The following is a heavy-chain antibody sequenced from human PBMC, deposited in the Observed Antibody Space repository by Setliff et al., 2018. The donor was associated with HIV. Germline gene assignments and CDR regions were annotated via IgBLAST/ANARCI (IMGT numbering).Heavy chain of an antibody. CDR3: VRGKNWFDP. V-gene: IGHV3-7*03. CDR2: INQDGSEQ. Sequence: SPGESGVTFSSNWMTWVRQAPGKGLEWVANINQDGSEQNFVGSVTGRFTISRDNAKNSLYLQMNSLRAEDTALYYCVRGKNWFDPWGQGTLVTVSS. CDR1: GVTFSSNW. J-gene: IGHJ5*02.